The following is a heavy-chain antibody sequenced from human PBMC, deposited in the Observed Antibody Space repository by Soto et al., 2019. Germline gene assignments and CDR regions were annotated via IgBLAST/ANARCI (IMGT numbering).Heavy chain of an antibody. J-gene: IGHJ3*02. CDR3: AKDVYGMIGLPNDGFDI. CDR2: ISGSGGST. CDR1: GFTFSSYA. V-gene: IGHV3-23*01. Sequence: EVQLLESGGVLVQPGGSLRLSCAASGFTFSSYAMSWVRQAPGKGLEWVSAISGSGGSTYYADSVKGRFTISRDNSKNTLYLQMNILRAEDTAVYYCAKDVYGMIGLPNDGFDIWGQGTMVTVSS. D-gene: IGHD3-22*01.